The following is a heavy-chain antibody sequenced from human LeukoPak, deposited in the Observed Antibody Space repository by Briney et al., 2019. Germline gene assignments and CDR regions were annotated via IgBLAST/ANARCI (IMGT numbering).Heavy chain of an antibody. V-gene: IGHV4-4*07. CDR3: ARDSGTTGEVKFDP. CDR1: GDSITGYY. J-gene: IGHJ5*02. D-gene: IGHD3-10*01. Sequence: SETLSLTCSVSGDSITGYYWGWIRQPAGKGLEWIGRIYNSGSTTYNPSLKSRVTMSVDTSKNQFSLKLSSVTAADTAVYYCARDSGTTGEVKFDPWGQGTLVTVSS. CDR2: IYNSGST.